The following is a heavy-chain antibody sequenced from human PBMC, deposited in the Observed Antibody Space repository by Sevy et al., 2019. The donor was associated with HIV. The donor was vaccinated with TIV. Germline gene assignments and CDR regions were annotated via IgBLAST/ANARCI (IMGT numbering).Heavy chain of an antibody. Sequence: SETLSLTCAVSGDSISSDSWWTWVRQSPEKGLEWIGESYHDGRTNYNPSLWGRATISVDMSKNQFSLDLPSVTAADTAVYYCVREVGHLMRIDYWGQGTLVTVSS. CDR3: VREVGHLMRIDY. J-gene: IGHJ4*02. V-gene: IGHV4-4*02. CDR1: GDSISSDSW. CDR2: SYHDGRT.